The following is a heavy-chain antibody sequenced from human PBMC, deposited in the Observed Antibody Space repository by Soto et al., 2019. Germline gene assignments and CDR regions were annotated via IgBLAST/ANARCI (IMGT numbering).Heavy chain of an antibody. CDR1: EFTFSNYA. CDR3: AKHFSKSGVFVFDY. Sequence: QPGGSLRLSCVASEFTFSNYAMSWVRQAPGKGLEWVSAISGNDDSTYYADSVKGRCIISRDNSKNTLDLQMNSLRAQDTAVYYCAKHFSKSGVFVFDYWGQGIRVTVSS. J-gene: IGHJ4*02. CDR2: ISGNDDST. D-gene: IGHD6-13*01. V-gene: IGHV3-23*01.